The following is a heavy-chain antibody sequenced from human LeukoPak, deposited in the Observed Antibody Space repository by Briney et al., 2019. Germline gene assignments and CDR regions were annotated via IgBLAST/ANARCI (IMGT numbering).Heavy chain of an antibody. V-gene: IGHV1-46*01. CDR1: GYTFTSYY. D-gene: IGHD6-13*01. Sequence: GASVKVSCKASGYTFTSYYMHWVRQAPGQGLEWMGIINPSGGSTSYAQKFQGRVTMTRDTPTSTVYMELSSLRSEDTAVYYCARDNWGSHTDPAAGFDYWGQGTLVTVSS. CDR2: INPSGGST. J-gene: IGHJ4*02. CDR3: ARDNWGSHTDPAAGFDY.